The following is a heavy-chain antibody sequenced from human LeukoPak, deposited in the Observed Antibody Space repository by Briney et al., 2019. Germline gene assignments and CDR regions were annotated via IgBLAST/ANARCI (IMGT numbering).Heavy chain of an antibody. D-gene: IGHD3-10*01. J-gene: IGHJ5*02. Sequence: GGSLRLSCTGSGFTFGDYVMSWVRQAPGKGLEWVAFIKSYTFGGTTEYAASVKGRFTLSRDESKSIAYLQMNSLKTEDTAVYYCARDFYYGSGSYYTNWFDPWGQGTLVTVSS. CDR2: IKSYTFGGTT. CDR3: ARDFYYGSGSYYTNWFDP. CDR1: GFTFGDYV. V-gene: IGHV3-49*04.